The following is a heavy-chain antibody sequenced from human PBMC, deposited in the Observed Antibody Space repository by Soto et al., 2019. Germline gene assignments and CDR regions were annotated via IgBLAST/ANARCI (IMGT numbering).Heavy chain of an antibody. CDR3: ASPRLSSDGTKPIAF. V-gene: IGHV3-30-3*01. Sequence: AGGSLRLSCAASGLTFSSFAMHWVRQAPGKGLEWVALISYDGSNKYFADSVRGRFTISRDNSKNTLYLQMNSLRAEDTALYYCASPRLSSDGTKPIAFWGQGTLVTVSS. D-gene: IGHD1-1*01. J-gene: IGHJ4*02. CDR1: GLTFSSFA. CDR2: ISYDGSNK.